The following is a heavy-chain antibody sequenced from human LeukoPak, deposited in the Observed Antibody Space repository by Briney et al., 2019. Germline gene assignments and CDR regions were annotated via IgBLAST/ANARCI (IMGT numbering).Heavy chain of an antibody. D-gene: IGHD5-18*01. J-gene: IGHJ6*03. Sequence: SETLSLTCTVSGGSISSGGYYWSWIRQHPGKGLEWIGYIYYSGSTYYNPSLKSRVTISVDTSKNQFSLKPSSVTAADTAVYYCARDKVEEMVTGNYYYYYMDVWGKGTTVTVSS. V-gene: IGHV4-31*03. CDR3: ARDKVEEMVTGNYYYYYMDV. CDR2: IYYSGST. CDR1: GGSISSGGYY.